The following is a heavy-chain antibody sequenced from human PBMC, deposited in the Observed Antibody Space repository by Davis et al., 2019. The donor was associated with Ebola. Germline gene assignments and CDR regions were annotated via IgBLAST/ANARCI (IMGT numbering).Heavy chain of an antibody. CDR2: LWYDGSNK. D-gene: IGHD4-11*01. V-gene: IGHV3-33*01. Sequence: GGSLRPSCAAPGFTFSSYGLHWVRQAPGKGLAWAPVLWYDGSNKYYADSVKGRFTISRDNSKNTLYLQMNSLRAEDTAVYYCAREDYPRGMDVWGQGTTVTVSS. CDR1: GFTFSSYG. CDR3: AREDYPRGMDV. J-gene: IGHJ6*02.